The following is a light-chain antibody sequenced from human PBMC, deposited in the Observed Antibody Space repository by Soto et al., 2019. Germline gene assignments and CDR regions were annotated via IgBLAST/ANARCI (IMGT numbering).Light chain of an antibody. CDR3: QHYSSWT. CDR2: GAS. Sequence: GDRVTITCRASESMSNCLAWYQQKPGKAPKLLISGASSLQSGVPSRFSGSGSGTEFTLTISSLQPDDFATYYCQHYSSWTFGQGTKVDIK. J-gene: IGKJ1*01. CDR1: ESMSNC. V-gene: IGKV1-5*01.